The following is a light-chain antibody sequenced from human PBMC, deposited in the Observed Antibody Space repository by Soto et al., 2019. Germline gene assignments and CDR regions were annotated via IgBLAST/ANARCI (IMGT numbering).Light chain of an antibody. J-gene: IGKJ1*01. CDR3: QQYRTYS. Sequence: IQLTQSPTTLPASVGDRVTLTCRASESISNWLAWYQQRPGTAPKLLIYHASILETAVPSRFSGNGSGTAFTLTISSLQPGDFANYYCQQYRTYSFGQGSRVEIK. CDR2: HAS. CDR1: ESISNW. V-gene: IGKV1-5*01.